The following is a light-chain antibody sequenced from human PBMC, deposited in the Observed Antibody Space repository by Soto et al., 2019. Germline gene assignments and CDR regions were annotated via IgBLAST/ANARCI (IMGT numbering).Light chain of an antibody. Sequence: QSALTQPASVSGSPGQSITISCTGTSSNVGSYKLVSWYQQHPGKDPKLMIFEVNKRPSWVSNRFSGSKSGNTASLTISGLKVEDEADYYCCSSGGSPTYVFGTGTKLTVL. CDR3: CSSGGSPTYV. CDR1: SSNVGSYKL. J-gene: IGLJ1*01. V-gene: IGLV2-23*02. CDR2: EVN.